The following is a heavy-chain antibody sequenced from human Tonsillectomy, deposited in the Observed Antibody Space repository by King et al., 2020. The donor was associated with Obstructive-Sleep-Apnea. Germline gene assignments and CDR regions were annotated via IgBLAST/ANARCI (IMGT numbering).Heavy chain of an antibody. CDR2: IYHSGST. J-gene: IGHJ4*02. CDR1: GGSISSSNW. CDR3: AKGVSSASYLFHY. Sequence: VQLQESGPGLVKPSGTLSLTCAVSGGSISSSNWWSWVRQPPGKGLEWIGEIYHSGSTNYNSSLKSRVTISVDRSKNQFSLKLSSVTAADTAVYYCAKGVSSASYLFHYWGQGTLVTVSS. D-gene: IGHD1-26*01. V-gene: IGHV4-4*02.